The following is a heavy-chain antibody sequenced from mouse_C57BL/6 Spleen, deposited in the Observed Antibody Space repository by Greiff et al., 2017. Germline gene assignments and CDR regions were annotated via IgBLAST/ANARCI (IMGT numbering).Heavy chain of an antibody. D-gene: IGHD3-2*02. Sequence: QVQLQQSGAELVMPGASVKLSCKASGYTFTSYWMHWVKQRPGQGLEWIGEIDPSDSYTNYNQKFKGKSTLTVDKSSSTAYMQLSSLTSEDSAVYYCARYDSSGYAMDYWGQGTSVTVSS. CDR2: IDPSDSYT. V-gene: IGHV1-69*01. CDR1: GYTFTSYW. CDR3: ARYDSSGYAMDY. J-gene: IGHJ4*01.